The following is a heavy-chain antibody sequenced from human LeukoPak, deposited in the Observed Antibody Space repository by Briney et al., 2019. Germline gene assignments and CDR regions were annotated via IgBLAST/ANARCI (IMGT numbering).Heavy chain of an antibody. V-gene: IGHV1-18*01. Sequence: ASVKVSCKASGYTFTSYGISWVRQAPGQGLEWMGWISAYNGNTNYAQKLQGRVTMTTDTSTSTAYMELSSLRSEDTAVYYCARGPRITMVRGGQWYYYMDVWGKGTTVTISS. CDR1: GYTFTSYG. J-gene: IGHJ6*03. D-gene: IGHD3-10*01. CDR2: ISAYNGNT. CDR3: ARGPRITMVRGGQWYYYMDV.